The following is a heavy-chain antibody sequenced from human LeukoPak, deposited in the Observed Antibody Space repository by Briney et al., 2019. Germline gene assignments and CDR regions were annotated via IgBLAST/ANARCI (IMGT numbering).Heavy chain of an antibody. J-gene: IGHJ4*02. CDR3: ARGRGAARFVTIEFDY. Sequence: PSETLSPTCAVYGGSFSGYHWSWIRQPPGKGLEWIGEINHRGSTNYNPSLKSRVTMSVDTSKNQFSLKLSSVTAADTAVYYCARGRGAARFVTIEFDYWGQGALVTVSS. D-gene: IGHD6-6*01. CDR2: INHRGST. V-gene: IGHV4-34*01. CDR1: GGSFSGYH.